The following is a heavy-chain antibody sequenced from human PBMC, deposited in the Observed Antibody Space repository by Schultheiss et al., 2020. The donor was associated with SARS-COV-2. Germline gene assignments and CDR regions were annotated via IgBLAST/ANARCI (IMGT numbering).Heavy chain of an antibody. CDR3: VKDAEVVVAATRFDY. D-gene: IGHD2-15*01. V-gene: IGHV4-4*02. Sequence: SETLSLTCAVSGGSISSSNWWSWVRQPPGKGLEWIGEIYHSGSTNYNPSLKSRVTISVDTSKNQFSLKLTSVTPADTAVYYCVKDAEVVVAATRFDYWGQGTLVTVSS. CDR2: IYHSGST. CDR1: GGSISSSNW. J-gene: IGHJ4*02.